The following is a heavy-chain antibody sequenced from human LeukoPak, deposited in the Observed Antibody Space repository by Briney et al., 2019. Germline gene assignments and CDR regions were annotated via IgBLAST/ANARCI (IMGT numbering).Heavy chain of an antibody. D-gene: IGHD1-14*01. Sequence: GGSLRLSCAASGFTFSGHWMSWVRQAPGKGLEWVANIDQGGSDKYYVDSVKGRFTISRDNANNLLYLQMNSLRGEDTAVYYCTRDRSRAEDDWGQGTLVTVSS. CDR1: GFTFSGHW. V-gene: IGHV3-7*01. J-gene: IGHJ4*02. CDR2: IDQGGSDK. CDR3: TRDRSRAEDD.